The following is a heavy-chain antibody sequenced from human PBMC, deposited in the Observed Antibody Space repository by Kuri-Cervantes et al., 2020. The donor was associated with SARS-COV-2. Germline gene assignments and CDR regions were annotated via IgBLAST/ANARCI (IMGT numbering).Heavy chain of an antibody. CDR2: VNHRGST. CDR1: GESFSGYY. V-gene: IGHV4-34*01. D-gene: IGHD3-10*01. J-gene: IGHJ6*03. Sequence: GSLRLSCAFYGESFSGYYWNWIRQSPGKGLEWIGEVNHRGSTNYNPSLKSRVTISVDTSSKQFSLHLGSVTAADTAVYYCARENGGVRGEWGLYYYYYYMDVWGKGTTVTVSS. CDR3: ARENGGVRGEWGLYYYYYYMDV.